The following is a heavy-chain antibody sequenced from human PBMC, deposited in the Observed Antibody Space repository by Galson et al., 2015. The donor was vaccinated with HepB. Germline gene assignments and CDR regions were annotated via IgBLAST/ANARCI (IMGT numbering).Heavy chain of an antibody. V-gene: IGHV5-10-1*01. Sequence: QSGAEVKKPGESLRISCKGSGYSFTSYWISWVRQMPGKGLEWMGRIDPSDSYTNYSPSFQGHVTISADKSISTAYLQWSSLKASDTAMYYCARWNDYYDSSGYLLNWFDPWGQGTLVTVSS. CDR1: GYSFTSYW. D-gene: IGHD3-22*01. CDR2: IDPSDSYT. CDR3: ARWNDYYDSSGYLLNWFDP. J-gene: IGHJ5*02.